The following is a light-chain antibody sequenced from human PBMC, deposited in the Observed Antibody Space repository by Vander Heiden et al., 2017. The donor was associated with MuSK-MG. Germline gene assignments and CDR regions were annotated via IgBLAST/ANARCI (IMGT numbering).Light chain of an antibody. V-gene: IGLV1-44*01. Sequence: QSVLTQPPSASGTPGQRVTISGSGSSSNIGSNTVNWYQHLPGTAPKLLIYSNNQRPSGVPDRFSGSKSGTSASLAISGLQSEEEADYYCAAWDDSLNGWVFGGGTKLTVL. CDR2: SNN. J-gene: IGLJ3*02. CDR3: AAWDDSLNGWV. CDR1: SSNIGSNT.